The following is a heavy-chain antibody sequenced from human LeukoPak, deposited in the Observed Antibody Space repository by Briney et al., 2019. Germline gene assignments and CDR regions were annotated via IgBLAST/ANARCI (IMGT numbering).Heavy chain of an antibody. D-gene: IGHD3-10*01. CDR3: ARVGSGLRAFDI. CDR2: INSDGSDT. Sequence: GRSLRLSCAASGFTFSNYGMHWVRQAPGKGLVWVSRINSDGSDTNYADSVKGRFTISRDNAKNTLYLQMHSLRVEDTAVYYCARVGSGLRAFDIWGQGTMVSVSS. CDR1: GFTFSNYG. V-gene: IGHV3-74*01. J-gene: IGHJ3*02.